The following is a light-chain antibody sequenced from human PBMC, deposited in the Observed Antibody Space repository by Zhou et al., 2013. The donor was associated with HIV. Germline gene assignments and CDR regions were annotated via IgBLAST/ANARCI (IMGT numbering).Light chain of an antibody. J-gene: IGKJ1*01. CDR1: QDISNY. CDR2: AAS. CDR3: LQDYSYPRT. Sequence: IQMTQSPSSLSASVGDRVTITCQASQDISNYLNWYQQKPGKAPMLLIYAASSLQSGVPSRFSGRGYGTDFTLTISSLQPDDFATYYCLQDYSYPRTFGQGTKVEIQ. V-gene: IGKV1-6*01.